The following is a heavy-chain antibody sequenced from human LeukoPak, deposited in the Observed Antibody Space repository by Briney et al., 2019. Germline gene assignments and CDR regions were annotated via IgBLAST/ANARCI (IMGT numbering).Heavy chain of an antibody. V-gene: IGHV4-61*02. CDR2: IYTSGST. CDR3: ARQYDILTGYWGYFDY. CDR1: GGSISSGSYY. D-gene: IGHD3-9*01. Sequence: SETLSLTCTVSGGSISSGSYYWSWIRQPAGKGLEWIGRIYTSGSTNYNPSLKSRVTISVDTSKNQFSLRLSSVTAADTAVHYCARQYDILTGYWGYFDYWGQGNLVTVSS. J-gene: IGHJ4*02.